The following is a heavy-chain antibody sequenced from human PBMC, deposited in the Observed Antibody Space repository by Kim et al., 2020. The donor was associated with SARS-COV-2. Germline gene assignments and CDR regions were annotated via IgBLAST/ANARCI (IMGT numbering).Heavy chain of an antibody. D-gene: IGHD1-7*01. CDR3: AKMKGALFKNYALAV. Sequence: GGSLRLSCAVTVFIFNNHAMSWVRQAPGKGLEWVSFISGSSTNKFYADSVRGRFTISRDNTKNTLSLQMNILRAEDTAVYYCAKMKGALFKNYALAVGGQGTTVPGS. V-gene: IGHV3-23*01. CDR2: ISGSSTNK. CDR1: VFIFNNHA. J-gene: IGHJ6*02.